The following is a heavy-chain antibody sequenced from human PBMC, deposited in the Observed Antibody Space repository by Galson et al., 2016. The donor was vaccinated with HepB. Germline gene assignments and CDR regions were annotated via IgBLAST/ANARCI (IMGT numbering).Heavy chain of an antibody. V-gene: IGHV4-61*02. CDR1: GGSISSGSYY. Sequence: TLSLTCTVSGGSISSGSYYWSWIRQPAGKGLEWIGRIYNSGSTNYNPSLKSRVTISVDTSKHPFSLKLSSVTAADTAVYYGARDTGGFCSGGSCYNYYYYMDVWGKGTTVTVSS. D-gene: IGHD2-15*01. CDR2: IYNSGST. CDR3: ARDTGGFCSGGSCYNYYYYMDV. J-gene: IGHJ6*03.